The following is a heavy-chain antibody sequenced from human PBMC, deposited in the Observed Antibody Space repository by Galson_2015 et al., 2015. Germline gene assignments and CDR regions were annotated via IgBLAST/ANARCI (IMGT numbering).Heavy chain of an antibody. CDR3: AKANSGGICTSGWACWFDP. D-gene: IGHD2-15*01. V-gene: IGHV3-23*01. J-gene: IGHJ5*02. CDR2: IGGSVTT. CDR1: GFTFTNYA. Sequence: SLRLSCAASGFTFTNYAMNWVRQAPGKGLEWVSSIGGSVTTYYADSVKGRFTISRDNSKNMVYLQMNSLGAEDTAIYYCAKANSGGICTSGWACWFDPWGQGSLVSVSS.